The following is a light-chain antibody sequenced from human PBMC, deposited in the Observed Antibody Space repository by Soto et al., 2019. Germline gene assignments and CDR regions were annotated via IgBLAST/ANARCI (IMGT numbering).Light chain of an antibody. CDR3: AAWYDSLNGFV. CDR2: SDD. V-gene: IGLV1-44*01. CDR1: SSNIGSNT. J-gene: IGLJ1*01. Sequence: QSVLTQPPSASGTPGQRVTISCSGSSSNIGSNTIHWYQQLPGTAPKLLIHSDDKLPSGVPDRFSGSKSGTSGSLAISGLQSADEADYYCAAWYDSLNGFVFGAGTKVTVL.